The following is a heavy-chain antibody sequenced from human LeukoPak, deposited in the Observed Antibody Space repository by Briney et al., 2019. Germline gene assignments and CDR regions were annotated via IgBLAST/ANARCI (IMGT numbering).Heavy chain of an antibody. CDR2: IYPGDSDT. J-gene: IGHJ3*02. V-gene: IGHV5-51*01. D-gene: IGHD3-22*01. Sequence: GESLKISCKGSGYSFTSYWIGWVRQMPGKGLGWMGIIYPGDSDTRYSPSFQGQVTISADKSISTAYLQWSSLKASDTAMCYCARHVHPDPNYYDSSGYRTGNDAFDIWGQGTMVTVSS. CDR3: ARHVHPDPNYYDSSGYRTGNDAFDI. CDR1: GYSFTSYW.